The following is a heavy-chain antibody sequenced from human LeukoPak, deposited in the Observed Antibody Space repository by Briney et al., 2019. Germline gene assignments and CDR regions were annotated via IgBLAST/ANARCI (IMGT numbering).Heavy chain of an antibody. CDR2: IIPIFGTA. V-gene: IGHV1-69*05. Sequence: GASVKVSCXASGGTFSSYAISWVRRAPGQGLEWMGRIIPIFGTADYAQKFQGRVTITTDESTSTAYMELSSLRSEDTAVYYCARGGSGSYKGVFDYWGQGTLVTVSS. D-gene: IGHD3-10*01. CDR3: ARGGSGSYKGVFDY. CDR1: GGTFSSYA. J-gene: IGHJ4*02.